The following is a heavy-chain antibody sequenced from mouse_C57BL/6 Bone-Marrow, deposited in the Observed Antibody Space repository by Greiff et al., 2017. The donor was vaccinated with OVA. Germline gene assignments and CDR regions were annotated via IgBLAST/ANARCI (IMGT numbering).Heavy chain of an antibody. Sequence: EVQRVESGGGLVQPGGSLKLSCAASGFTFSDYYMYWVRQTPEKRLEWVAYISNGGGSTYYPDTVKGRFTISRDNAKNTLYLQMSRLKSEDTAMYYCARPSFTTVVAKGFAYWGQGTLVTVSA. CDR3: ARPSFTTVVAKGFAY. CDR1: GFTFSDYY. D-gene: IGHD1-1*01. CDR2: ISNGGGST. V-gene: IGHV5-12*01. J-gene: IGHJ3*01.